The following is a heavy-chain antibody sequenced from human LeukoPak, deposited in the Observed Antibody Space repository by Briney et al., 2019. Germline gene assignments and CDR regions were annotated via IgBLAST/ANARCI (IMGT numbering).Heavy chain of an antibody. Sequence: RASVKVSCKASGYTFTSYDINGFRRPTGQGLKWMGWMNPNSGNTGYAQKFQGRVTMTRNTSISTAYMELSSLRSEDTAVYYCASAIFPYGWFDPWGQGTLVTVSS. V-gene: IGHV1-8*01. CDR3: ASAIFPYGWFDP. CDR2: MNPNSGNT. CDR1: GYTFTSYD. J-gene: IGHJ5*02. D-gene: IGHD3-3*01.